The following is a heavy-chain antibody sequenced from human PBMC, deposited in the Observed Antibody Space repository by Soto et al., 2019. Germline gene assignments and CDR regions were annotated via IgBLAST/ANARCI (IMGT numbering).Heavy chain of an antibody. Sequence: SETLSLTCAVSGGSISSSNWWSWVRQPPGKGLEWIGEIYHSGSTNYNSSLNSRVTISVDKSKNQFSLKLTSVTAADTAVYYCAKRDYYDSTGYYRYWGQGTLVTVS. CDR2: IYHSGST. J-gene: IGHJ4*02. CDR1: GGSISSSNW. V-gene: IGHV4-4*02. D-gene: IGHD3-22*01. CDR3: AKRDYYDSTGYYRY.